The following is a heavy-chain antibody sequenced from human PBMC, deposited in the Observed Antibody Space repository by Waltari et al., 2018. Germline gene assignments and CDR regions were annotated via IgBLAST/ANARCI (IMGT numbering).Heavy chain of an antibody. CDR2: IKQDGSEK. D-gene: IGHD3-16*01. CDR1: GFTFSSYW. V-gene: IGHV3-7*01. CDR3: ASDWGRY. J-gene: IGHJ4*02. Sequence: EVQLVESGGGLVQPGGSLRLSCAVSGFTFSSYWMSWVRQAPGLGLEWVANIKQDGSEKYYVDSVKGRFTISRDNAKNSLYLQMNSLRAEDTAVYYCASDWGRYWGQGTLFTVSS.